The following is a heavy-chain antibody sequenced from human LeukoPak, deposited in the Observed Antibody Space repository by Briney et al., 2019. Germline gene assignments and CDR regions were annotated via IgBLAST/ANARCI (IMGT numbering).Heavy chain of an antibody. Sequence: PSETLSLTCTVSGGSISSNNYYWGWIRQPPGKGLEWSGSIYYSGSTYYNPSLKSRVTISVDTSKNQFSLKLSSVTAADTAVYYCARSPRESMVRGNHHFDYWGQGTLVTVSS. CDR1: GGSISSNNYY. D-gene: IGHD3-10*01. CDR3: ARSPRESMVRGNHHFDY. J-gene: IGHJ4*02. CDR2: IYYSGST. V-gene: IGHV4-39*07.